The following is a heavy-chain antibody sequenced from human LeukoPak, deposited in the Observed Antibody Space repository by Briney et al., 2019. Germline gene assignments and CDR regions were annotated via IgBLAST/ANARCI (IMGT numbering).Heavy chain of an antibody. CDR3: ARGPSSGAFDY. Sequence: ASVKVSFKASGYTFTDYYMHCLRQAPGQGPEWMGCINPNGGGTHYAQKFQGRVTMTRDTSISTVYMEVSSLTSDDTAVYYCARGPSSGAFDYWGQGTLVTVSS. V-gene: IGHV1-2*02. CDR1: GYTFTDYY. D-gene: IGHD1-26*01. CDR2: INPNGGGT. J-gene: IGHJ4*02.